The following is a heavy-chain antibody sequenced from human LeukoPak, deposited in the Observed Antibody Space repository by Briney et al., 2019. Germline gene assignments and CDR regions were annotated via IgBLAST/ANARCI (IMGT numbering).Heavy chain of an antibody. CDR1: GFTFDDYA. Sequence: PGGSLRLSCAASGFTFDDYAMHWVRQAPGKGLEWVSGISWNSGSIGYADSVKGRFTISRDNAKNSLYLQMNSLRAEDSALYYCAKDIYVWGMAIDYWGQGTLVTVSS. CDR3: AKDIYVWGMAIDY. V-gene: IGHV3-9*01. J-gene: IGHJ4*02. CDR2: ISWNSGSI. D-gene: IGHD3-16*01.